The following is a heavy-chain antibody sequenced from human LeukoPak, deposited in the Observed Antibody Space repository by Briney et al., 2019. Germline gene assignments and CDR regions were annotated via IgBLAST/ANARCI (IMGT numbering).Heavy chain of an antibody. J-gene: IGHJ4*02. Sequence: GGSLRLSCAASGFTVSSNYMTWVRQAPGKGLEWVSVIYSGGDTFYADSMKGRFTLSRDNSKNTLYLQMNSLRADDTAVYYCAKDYYDSSGLPDFDYWGQGTLVTVSS. CDR1: GFTVSSNY. V-gene: IGHV3-66*01. CDR3: AKDYYDSSGLPDFDY. CDR2: IYSGGDT. D-gene: IGHD3-22*01.